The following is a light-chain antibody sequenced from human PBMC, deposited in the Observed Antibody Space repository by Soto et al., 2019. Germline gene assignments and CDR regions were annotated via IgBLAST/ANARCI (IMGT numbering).Light chain of an antibody. V-gene: IGKV1-17*01. Sequence: DFQMTQSPSSLSASVGDRITITCRASQGIGDDLGWYQQRPGEAPKRLIYGASILPSGVPSRFSGSGSGTEFTLTISGLQPEDFATYFCLEHNTYPFTFGGGTKVAIK. CDR3: LEHNTYPFT. CDR1: QGIGDD. CDR2: GAS. J-gene: IGKJ4*01.